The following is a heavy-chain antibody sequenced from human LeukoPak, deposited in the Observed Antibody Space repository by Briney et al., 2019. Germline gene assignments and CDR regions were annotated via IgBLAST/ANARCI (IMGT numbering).Heavy chain of an antibody. V-gene: IGHV1-69*05. J-gene: IGHJ3*02. CDR1: GGTFSSYA. D-gene: IGHD4-23*01. CDR2: IISIFGSA. CDR3: ARVLNSDAFDI. Sequence: GASVKVSCKASGGTFSSYAISWVRQAPGQGLEWMGRIISIFGSANYAQKFQGRVTITTDESTSTAYMELSSLRSEDTAVYYCARVLNSDAFDIWGQGTMVTVSS.